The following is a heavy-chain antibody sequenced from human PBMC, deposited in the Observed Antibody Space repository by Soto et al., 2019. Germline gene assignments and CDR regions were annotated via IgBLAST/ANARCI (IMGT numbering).Heavy chain of an antibody. CDR2: ISGSGGST. Sequence: GGSLRLSCAASGFTFSSYAMSWVRQAPGKGLEWVSAISGSGGSTYYADSVKGRFTISRDNSKNTLYLQMNSLRAEDTAVYYCAKFNGYYYYYGMDVWGQGTTVTVSS. CDR3: AKFNGYYYYYGMDV. V-gene: IGHV3-23*01. CDR1: GFTFSSYA. D-gene: IGHD2-8*01. J-gene: IGHJ6*02.